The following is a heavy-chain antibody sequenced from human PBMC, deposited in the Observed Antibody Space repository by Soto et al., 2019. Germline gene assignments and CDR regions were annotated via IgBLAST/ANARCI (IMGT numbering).Heavy chain of an antibody. CDR1: GYIFTTYG. CDR3: ALFHSSQVQWSWSHF. V-gene: IGHV1-18*04. Sequence: ASVKVSCKSSGYIFTTYGFAWVRQAPGQGLEWLGWISAHNGNTNYAQKFQGRATMTTDASTSTGYMELRSLRSDDTGVYYCALFHSSQVQWSWSHFWGQGTLVTLSS. J-gene: IGHJ4*02. CDR2: ISAHNGNT. D-gene: IGHD3-22*01.